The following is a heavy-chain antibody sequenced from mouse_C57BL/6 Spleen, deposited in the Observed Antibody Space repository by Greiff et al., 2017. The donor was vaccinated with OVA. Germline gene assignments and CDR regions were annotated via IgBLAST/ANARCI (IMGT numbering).Heavy chain of an antibody. D-gene: IGHD1-1*01. J-gene: IGHJ1*03. CDR2: INPSSGYT. CDR1: GYTFTSYW. Sequence: VQLQQSGAELAKPGASVKLSCKASGYTFTSYWMHWVKQRPGQGLEWIGCINPSSGYTKYNQKFKDKATLTADKSSSTAYMQLSSLTYEDSAVYYCARGTTGFPLDFDVWGTGTTVTVSS. V-gene: IGHV1-7*01. CDR3: ARGTTGFPLDFDV.